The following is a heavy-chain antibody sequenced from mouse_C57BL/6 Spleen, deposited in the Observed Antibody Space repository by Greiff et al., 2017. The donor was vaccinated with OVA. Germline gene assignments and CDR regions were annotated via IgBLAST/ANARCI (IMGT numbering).Heavy chain of an antibody. D-gene: IGHD2-4*01. V-gene: IGHV3-1*01. J-gene: IGHJ3*01. Sequence: DVQLQESGPGMVKPSQSLSLTCTVTGYSITSGYDWHWIRHFPGNKLEWMGYISYSGSTNYNPSLKSRISITHDTSKNHFFLKLNSVTTEDTATYYCAREHYDYDTAAWFAYWGQGTLVTVSA. CDR1: GYSITSGYD. CDR3: AREHYDYDTAAWFAY. CDR2: ISYSGST.